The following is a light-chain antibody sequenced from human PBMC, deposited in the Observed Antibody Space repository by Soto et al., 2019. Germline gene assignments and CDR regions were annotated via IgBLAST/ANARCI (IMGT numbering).Light chain of an antibody. Sequence: EIVLTQSPATLSLSPGERVTLSCRASQNVSTYLAWYQQKPGQAPRLLIYDASDRATGIPARFSGSGSGTDFTLTISSLEPEDFALYYCQPRTNWLTFGPGTKVDIK. V-gene: IGKV3-11*01. CDR2: DAS. CDR1: QNVSTY. J-gene: IGKJ3*01. CDR3: QPRTNWLT.